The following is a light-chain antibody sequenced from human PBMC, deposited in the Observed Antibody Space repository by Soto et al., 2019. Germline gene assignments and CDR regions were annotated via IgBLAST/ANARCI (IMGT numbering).Light chain of an antibody. J-gene: IGLJ1*01. V-gene: IGLV2-14*01. CDR3: SSYTTSSTYV. CDR1: RNDVGSYNS. CDR2: EVT. Sequence: QSVLTQPASVSGSPGQSITISCTGTRNDVGSYNSVSWYQQHPGKAPKLMIYEVTNRPSGVSNRFSASKSGNTASLTISGLHAEEEAGYYCSSYTTSSTYVFGTGTKVTVL.